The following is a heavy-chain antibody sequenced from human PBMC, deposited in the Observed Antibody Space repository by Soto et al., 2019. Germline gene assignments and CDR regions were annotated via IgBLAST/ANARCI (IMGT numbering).Heavy chain of an antibody. CDR1: GYTFTSYD. J-gene: IGHJ4*02. D-gene: IGHD1-26*01. V-gene: IGHV1-8*01. CDR3: GRVVKWGLGGGEDY. CDR2: MNPNSGNT. Sequence: QVQLVQSGAEVKKPGASVKVSCKASGYTFTSYDINWVRQATGQGLEWMGWMNPNSGNTGYAQKFQGRVTMTRNTSIRTAYMELSSLRSEDTAVYYGGRVVKWGLGGGEDYWGQGTLVTVSS.